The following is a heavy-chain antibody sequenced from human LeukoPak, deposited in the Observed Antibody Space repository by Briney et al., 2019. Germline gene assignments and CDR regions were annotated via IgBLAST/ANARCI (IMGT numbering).Heavy chain of an antibody. D-gene: IGHD2-15*01. Sequence: ASQTLSLTCTISGYSVSSNSAAWNWIRQPPSIGLERLGRTYYRSKWYNDYAVSVKSRTTINPDMSKNQFSLQLMSLCPGDRAVYCCGRGVVALDYWGQGTLVTVSS. CDR1: GYSVSSNSAA. CDR2: TYYRSKWYN. J-gene: IGHJ4*02. V-gene: IGHV6-1*01. CDR3: GRGVVALDY.